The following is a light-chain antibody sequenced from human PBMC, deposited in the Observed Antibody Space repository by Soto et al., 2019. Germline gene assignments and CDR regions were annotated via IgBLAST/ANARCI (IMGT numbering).Light chain of an antibody. CDR2: AAS. Sequence: DIQMTQSPSSLSASVGDRVTITCRASQSTRNTLNWYQQKPGKAPNLLIYAASSLPSGVPSRFSGSGSGTDFTLTISSLQPEDFATYYCQQGDSAPFTFGQGTKREIK. J-gene: IGKJ2*01. V-gene: IGKV1-39*01. CDR3: QQGDSAPFT. CDR1: QSTRNT.